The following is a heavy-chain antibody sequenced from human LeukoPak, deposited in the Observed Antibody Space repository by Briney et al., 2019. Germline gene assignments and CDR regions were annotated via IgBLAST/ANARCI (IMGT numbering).Heavy chain of an antibody. CDR2: INHSGST. CDR3: ARHAGGYYYGSGSYLNWFDP. Sequence: SETLSLTCAVYGGSFSGYYRSWIRQPPGKGLEWIGEINHSGSTNYNPSLKSRATISVDTSKNQFSLKLSSVTAADTAVYYCARHAGGYYYGSGSYLNWFDPWGQGTLVTVSS. D-gene: IGHD3-10*01. V-gene: IGHV4-34*01. CDR1: GGSFSGYY. J-gene: IGHJ5*02.